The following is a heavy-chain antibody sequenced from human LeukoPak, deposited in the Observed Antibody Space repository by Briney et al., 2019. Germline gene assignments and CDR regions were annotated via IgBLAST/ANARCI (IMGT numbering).Heavy chain of an antibody. CDR3: AREYSSGWYSSFHFDY. CDR1: GFTFSDYY. Sequence: GGSLRLSCAASGFTFSDYYMSWIRQAPGKGMEWVSYISSSSSYTNYADSVKGRFTISRDNAKYSLYLQMNSLRAEDTAVYYCAREYSSGWYSSFHFDYWGQGTLVTVSS. J-gene: IGHJ4*02. V-gene: IGHV3-11*06. D-gene: IGHD6-19*01. CDR2: ISSSSSYT.